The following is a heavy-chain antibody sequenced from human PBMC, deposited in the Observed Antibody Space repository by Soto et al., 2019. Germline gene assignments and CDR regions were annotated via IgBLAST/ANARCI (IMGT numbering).Heavy chain of an antibody. CDR1: GGSFSGYY. CDR3: ARESHDILTGPPWVWYYDT. V-gene: IGHV4-34*01. D-gene: IGHD3-9*01. J-gene: IGHJ2*01. CDR2: INDRGSI. Sequence: QVQLQQWGAGPLRPLETLSLTCGVSGGSFSGYYWAWIRQSPGKGLEWIGEINDRGSINYNPSLKSRVSISVDTSKNHCSLNLRSVTAADSAVYYCARESHDILTGPPWVWYYDTWGRSTLVTVSS.